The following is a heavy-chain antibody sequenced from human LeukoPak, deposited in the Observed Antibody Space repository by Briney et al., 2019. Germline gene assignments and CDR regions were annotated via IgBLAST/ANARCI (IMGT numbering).Heavy chain of an antibody. CDR1: GGSISSYY. CDR2: IYYSGST. V-gene: IGHV4-59*01. CDR3: ARSGYDILTGSISPGDY. J-gene: IGHJ4*02. Sequence: SETLSLTCTVSGGSISSYYWSWIRQPPRKGLEWIGYIYYSGSTNFNPSLKSRVTISVDTSKNQFSLKLSSVTAADTAVYYCARSGYDILTGSISPGDYWGQGTLVTVSS. D-gene: IGHD3-9*01.